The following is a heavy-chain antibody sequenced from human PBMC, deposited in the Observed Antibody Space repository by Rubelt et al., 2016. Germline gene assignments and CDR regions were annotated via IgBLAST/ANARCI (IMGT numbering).Heavy chain of an antibody. J-gene: IGHJ5*02. V-gene: IGHV4-59*08. CDR3: ARQGSKTRGVVMESWFDP. CDR2: IYYSGST. D-gene: IGHD3-3*01. Sequence: QVQLQESGPGLVKPSETLSLTCTVSGGSISSYYWSWIRQPPGKGLEWIGYIYYSGSTNYNPSLKSRVTISVDTSKNQFSLKLSSVTAADTAVYYCARQGSKTRGVVMESWFDPWGQGTLVTVSS. CDR1: GGSISSYY.